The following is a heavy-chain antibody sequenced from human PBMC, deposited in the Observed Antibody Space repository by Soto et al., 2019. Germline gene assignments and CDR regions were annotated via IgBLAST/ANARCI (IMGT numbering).Heavy chain of an antibody. Sequence: EVQLVESGGGLVQPGGSLKLSCAASGFTFSGSAMHWVRQASGKGLEWVGRSRSKANSYATAYAASVKGRFTISRDDSKNTAYLQMNSLKAEDTAVYYCIAEYSSGWTGDYYYYYYMDVWGKGTTVTVSS. CDR1: GFTFSGSA. CDR3: IAEYSSGWTGDYYYYYYMDV. J-gene: IGHJ6*03. V-gene: IGHV3-73*01. D-gene: IGHD6-19*01. CDR2: SRSKANSYAT.